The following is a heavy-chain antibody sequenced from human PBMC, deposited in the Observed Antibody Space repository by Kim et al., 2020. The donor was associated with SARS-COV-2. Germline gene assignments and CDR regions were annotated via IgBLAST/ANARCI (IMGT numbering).Heavy chain of an antibody. V-gene: IGHV3-23*01. Sequence: FTIARDNSKNTLYLQMNSLRAEDTAVYYCAKTKEFITMVRGVIILPHFDYWGQGTLVTVSS. CDR3: AKTKEFITMVRGVIILPHFDY. D-gene: IGHD3-10*01. J-gene: IGHJ4*02.